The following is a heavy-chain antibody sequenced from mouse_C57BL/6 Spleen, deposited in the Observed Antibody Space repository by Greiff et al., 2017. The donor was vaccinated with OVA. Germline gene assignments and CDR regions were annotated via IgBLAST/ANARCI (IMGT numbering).Heavy chain of an antibody. CDR2: IDPSDSET. V-gene: IGHV1-52*01. J-gene: IGHJ1*03. Sequence: QVQLQQSGAELVRPGSSVKLSCKASGYTFTSYWMHWVKQRPIQGLEWIGTIDPSDSETHYNQKFKDKATLTVDKSSSTAYMQLSSLTSEDSAVYYCARDGNYFDVWGTGTTVTVSS. D-gene: IGHD2-1*01. CDR1: GYTFTSYW. CDR3: ARDGNYFDV.